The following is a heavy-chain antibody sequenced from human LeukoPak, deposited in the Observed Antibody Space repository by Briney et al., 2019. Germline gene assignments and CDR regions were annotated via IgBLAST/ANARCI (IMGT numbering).Heavy chain of an antibody. CDR2: IRSKAYGGTT. CDR3: TNFLIAGATGPPFDY. Sequence: PGRSLRLSCTASGFTFGDYAMSWVRQALGKWLEWVGFIRSKAYGGTTEYAASVKGRFTISRDDSKSIAYLQMNSLKTEDTAVYYCTNFLIAGATGPPFDYWGQGTLVTVSS. J-gene: IGHJ4*02. CDR1: GFTFGDYA. V-gene: IGHV3-49*04. D-gene: IGHD1-26*01.